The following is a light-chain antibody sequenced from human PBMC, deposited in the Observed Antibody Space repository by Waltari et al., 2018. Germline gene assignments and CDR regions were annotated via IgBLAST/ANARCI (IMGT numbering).Light chain of an antibody. V-gene: IGLV1-51*02. J-gene: IGLJ7*01. CDR2: EDT. Sequence: SVLTQPPSVSAAPGQRVPISCSGGRSNLGNNYVSWYRQFPGTAPKLLIHEDTERPSGIAGRFSGSKSGTSATLDITGLQAGDEADYYCGTWDSSLSGAVFGGGTHLTVL. CDR1: RSNLGNNY. CDR3: GTWDSSLSGAV.